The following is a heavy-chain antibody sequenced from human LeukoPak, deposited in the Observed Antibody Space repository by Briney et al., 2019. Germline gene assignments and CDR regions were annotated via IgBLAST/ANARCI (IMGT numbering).Heavy chain of an antibody. D-gene: IGHD6-19*01. CDR3: GRDLLRGAGSDY. V-gene: IGHV4-4*07. CDR2: IYTSGST. Sequence: SETLSLTCTVSGGSISSYYWSWIRQPAGKGLEWIGRIYTSGSTNYNPSLKSRVAMSVDTSKNQFSLKLSSVTAADTAVYYCGRDLLRGAGSDYWGQGTLVIVSS. J-gene: IGHJ4*02. CDR1: GGSISSYY.